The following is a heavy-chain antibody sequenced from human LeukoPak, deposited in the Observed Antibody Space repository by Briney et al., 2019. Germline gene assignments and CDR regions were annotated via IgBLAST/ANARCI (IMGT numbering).Heavy chain of an antibody. Sequence: GGSLRLSCAASGFTFSSYGMHWVRQAPGKGLEWVTFIRYDGSAKYYADSVKGRFTISKDNARRSLYLQMNSLRAEDTAVYYCARDTDFLWGQGTLVTVSS. J-gene: IGHJ4*02. CDR2: IRYDGSAK. CDR1: GFTFSSYG. CDR3: ARDTDFL. D-gene: IGHD3-3*01. V-gene: IGHV3-30*02.